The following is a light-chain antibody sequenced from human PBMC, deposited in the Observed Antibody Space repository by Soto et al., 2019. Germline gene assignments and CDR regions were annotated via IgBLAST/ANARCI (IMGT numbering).Light chain of an antibody. J-gene: IGKJ1*01. V-gene: IGKV3-11*01. Sequence: EIFLTQAPVTGSLSPVEIATLSCRASQSVTSDYLAWYQQKPGRAPRLLIYDAPDRATGIPARFSGSGSGTDFTLTISSLEPEDFAVYYCQQRSNWPRTFGQGTKVDIK. CDR1: QSVTSDY. CDR2: DAP. CDR3: QQRSNWPRT.